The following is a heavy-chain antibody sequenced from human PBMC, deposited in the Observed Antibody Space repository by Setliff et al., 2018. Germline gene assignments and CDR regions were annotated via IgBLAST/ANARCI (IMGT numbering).Heavy chain of an antibody. CDR1: GFTFSTYR. CDR2: IWDDGGNK. V-gene: IGHV3-33*08. D-gene: IGHD2-15*01. Sequence: GGSLRLSCAASGFTFSTYRMNWVRQAPGKGLEWVAVIWDDGGNKYHADSVKGRFTISRDNSKNTLYLQMHSLRPEDTAVYYCARTCSGSGCYAGLESWGQGTPVTVTS. J-gene: IGHJ4*02. CDR3: ARTCSGSGCYAGLES.